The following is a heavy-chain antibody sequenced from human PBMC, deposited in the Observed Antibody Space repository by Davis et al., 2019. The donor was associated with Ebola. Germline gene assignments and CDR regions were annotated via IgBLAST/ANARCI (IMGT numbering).Heavy chain of an antibody. Sequence: GESLKISCAASGFTFYTYAMNWVRQAPGKGLEWVSSISDTGGSTYYADSVKGRFTISRDSSLYLQMNSLRAEDTAVYYCARDRGWLQFDYWGQGTLVTVSS. V-gene: IGHV3-23*01. J-gene: IGHJ4*02. D-gene: IGHD5-24*01. CDR3: ARDRGWLQFDY. CDR2: ISDTGGST. CDR1: GFTFYTYA.